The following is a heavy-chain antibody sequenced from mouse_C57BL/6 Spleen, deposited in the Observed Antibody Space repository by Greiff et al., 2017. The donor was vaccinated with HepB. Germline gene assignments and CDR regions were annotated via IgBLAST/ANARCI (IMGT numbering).Heavy chain of an antibody. CDR3: ARPGSYDYAMDY. CDR2: ISSGGSYT. V-gene: IGHV5-6*01. J-gene: IGHJ4*01. Sequence: EVQVVESGGDLVKPGGSLKLSCAASGFTFSSYGMSWVRQTPDKRLEWVATISSGGSYTYYPDSVKGRFTISRDNAKNTLYLQMSSLKSEDTAMYYCARPGSYDYAMDYWGQGTSVTVSS. D-gene: IGHD1-1*02. CDR1: GFTFSSYG.